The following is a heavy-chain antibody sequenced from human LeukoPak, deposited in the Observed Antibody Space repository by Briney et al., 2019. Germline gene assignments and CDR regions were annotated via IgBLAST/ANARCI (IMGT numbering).Heavy chain of an antibody. V-gene: IGHV3-64*01. D-gene: IGHD1-26*01. Sequence: PGGSLRLSCAASGFTFSSYVMHWVRQAPGKGLEYVSVITSNGDTTFYANSVKGRFTTSRDNSKNTLYLQMGSLRAEDMAVYHCAREAYSGSYYDYWGRGTLVTVSS. CDR1: GFTFSSYV. CDR3: AREAYSGSYYDY. J-gene: IGHJ4*02. CDR2: ITSNGDTT.